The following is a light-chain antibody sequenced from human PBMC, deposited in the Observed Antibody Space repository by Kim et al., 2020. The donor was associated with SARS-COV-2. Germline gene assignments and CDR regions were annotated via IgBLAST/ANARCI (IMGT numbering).Light chain of an antibody. V-gene: IGLV3-1*01. CDR2: PTG. Sequence: SYELTQPPSVSVSPGQTATIPCSGAKLGETLASWYQQRPAHSPVLVSYPTGRRPSGIPERFSGSISGNTATLTISGTQAMDEADYFCQAWDSTTAVFGGGTQLTVL. CDR1: KLGETL. CDR3: QAWDSTTAV. J-gene: IGLJ3*02.